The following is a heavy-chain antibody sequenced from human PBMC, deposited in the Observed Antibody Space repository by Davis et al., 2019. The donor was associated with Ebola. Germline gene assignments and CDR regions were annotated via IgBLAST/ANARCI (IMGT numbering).Heavy chain of an antibody. CDR1: GGSISTNSYY. V-gene: IGHV4-39*01. D-gene: IGHD4-11*01. Sequence: MPGGSLRLSCTVSGGSISTNSYYWGWIRQPPGKGLEWIGNVYYSGRTHYNPSVKSRVTVSIDTSNNQFSLKLSSVTAADTAVYYCARSTGYYFDYWGQGTLVTVSS. CDR3: ARSTGYYFDY. J-gene: IGHJ4*02. CDR2: VYYSGRT.